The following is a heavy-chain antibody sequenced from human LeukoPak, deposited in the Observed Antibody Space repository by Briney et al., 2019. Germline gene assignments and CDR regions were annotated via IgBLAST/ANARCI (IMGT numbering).Heavy chain of an antibody. J-gene: IGHJ4*02. V-gene: IGHV4-39*07. D-gene: IGHD6-13*01. CDR2: IYYSGST. CDR1: GGSISSSSYY. CDR3: ARERSSSWYVRIDY. Sequence: SETLSLTCTVSGGSISSSSYYWGWIRQPPGKGLEWIGSIYYSGSTYYNPSLKSRVTISVDTSKDQFSLKLSSVTAADTAVYYCARERSSSWYVRIDYWGQGTLVTVSS.